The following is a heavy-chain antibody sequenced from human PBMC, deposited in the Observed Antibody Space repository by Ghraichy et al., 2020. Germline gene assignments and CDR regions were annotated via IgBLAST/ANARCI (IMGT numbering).Heavy chain of an antibody. CDR2: IKPDGSVK. V-gene: IGHV3-7*03. D-gene: IGHD3-10*01. CDR1: GFTFNTYW. Sequence: LSLPCGATGFTFNTYWLSWLRQAPGKGLEWVANIKPDGSVKNYVDSVKGRFTISRDNADNSLYLQMNSLRVEDTAVYYCAGSLGYMVRAYWGQGTPVTVSS. J-gene: IGHJ4*02. CDR3: AGSLGYMVRAY.